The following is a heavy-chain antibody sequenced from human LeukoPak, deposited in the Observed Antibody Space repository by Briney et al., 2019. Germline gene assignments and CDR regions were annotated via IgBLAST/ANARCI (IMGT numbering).Heavy chain of an antibody. CDR3: ARNFRTDIRIDY. CDR1: GGSISSNTHY. J-gene: IGHJ4*02. V-gene: IGHV4-39*01. CDR2: IYYTGST. Sequence: PSETLSLTCTVSGGSISSNTHYWVWVRQPPGKGLEWIGSIYYTGSTYFSPSLKSRVAISVDTSKRQFSLKLSSVTAADTAVYFCARNFRTDIRIDYWGRGTLVTVS. D-gene: IGHD3/OR15-3a*01.